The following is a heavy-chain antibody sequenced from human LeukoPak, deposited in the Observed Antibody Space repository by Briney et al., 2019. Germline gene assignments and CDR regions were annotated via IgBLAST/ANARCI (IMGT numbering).Heavy chain of an antibody. J-gene: IGHJ4*02. CDR1: GFTFSSYA. V-gene: IGHV3-64D*06. D-gene: IGHD6-19*01. CDR2: ISSNGGST. CDR3: SSSGWYSVDY. Sequence: GGSLRLSCSASGFTFSSYAMHWVRQAPGKGLEYVSAISSNGGSTYYADSVKGRFTISRDNSKNTLYLQMSSLRAEDTAVYYCSSSGWYSVDYWGQGTLVTVSS.